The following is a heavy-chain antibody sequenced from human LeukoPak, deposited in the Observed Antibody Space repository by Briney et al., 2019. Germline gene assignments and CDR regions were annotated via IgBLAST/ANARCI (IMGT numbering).Heavy chain of an antibody. J-gene: IGHJ4*02. CDR1: GFTLRNYA. V-gene: IGHV3-23*01. CDR2: FSGSGVST. CDR3: AKSPSDY. Sequence: GGSLRLSCAASGFTLRNYAMSWVRQAPGKGLEWVSAFSGSGVSTHYADSVKGRFTISRDNSKNTLYLQMNSLRAEDTAVYYCAKSPSDYWGQGTLVTVSS.